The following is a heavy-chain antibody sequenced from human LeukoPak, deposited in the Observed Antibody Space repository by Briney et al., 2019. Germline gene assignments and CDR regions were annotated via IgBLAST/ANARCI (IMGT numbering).Heavy chain of an antibody. CDR1: GGSIRSSSYY. CDR3: ARLLRGDRASPKLGGPIDY. Sequence: PSETLSLTCTVSGGSIRSSSYYWGWIRQPPGKGLEWIGSIYYSGSTYDNPSLKSRVTISVDTSKNQFSLKLSSVTAADTAVYLCARLLRGDRASPKLGGPIDYWGQGTMVTVPS. CDR2: IYYSGST. D-gene: IGHD4-23*01. J-gene: IGHJ4*02. V-gene: IGHV4-39*01.